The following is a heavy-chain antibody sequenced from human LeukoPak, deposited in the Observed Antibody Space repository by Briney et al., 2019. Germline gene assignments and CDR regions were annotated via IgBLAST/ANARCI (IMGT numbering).Heavy chain of an antibody. CDR1: GGSFSGYY. D-gene: IGHD2-15*01. CDR2: INHSGST. CDR3: ASARTQAFDY. V-gene: IGHV4-34*01. J-gene: IGHJ4*02. Sequence: SETLSLTCAVYGGSFSGYYWSWIRQPPGKGLEWIGEINHSGSTNYNPSLKSRVTISVDTSKNQFSLKLSSVTAADTAVYYCASARTQAFDYWGQGTLVTVSS.